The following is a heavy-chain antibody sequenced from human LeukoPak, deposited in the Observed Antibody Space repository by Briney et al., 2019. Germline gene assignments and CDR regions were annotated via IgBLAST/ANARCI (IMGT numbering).Heavy chain of an antibody. CDR2: IIPIFGTA. V-gene: IGHV1-69*13. CDR3: ARDLMIVGATNGIAFDI. Sequence: EASVNVSCTASGGTFSSYAISWVRQAPGQGLEWMGGIIPIFGTANYAQKFQGRVTITADESTSTAYMELSSLRSEDTAVYYCARDLMIVGATNGIAFDIWGQGTMVTVSS. D-gene: IGHD1-26*01. CDR1: GGTFSSYA. J-gene: IGHJ3*02.